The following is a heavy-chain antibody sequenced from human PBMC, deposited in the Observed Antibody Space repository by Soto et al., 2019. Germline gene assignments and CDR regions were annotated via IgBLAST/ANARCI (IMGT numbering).Heavy chain of an antibody. CDR3: ARGGIEYSSSSRGVCYFDY. D-gene: IGHD6-6*01. V-gene: IGHV4-34*01. CDR1: GGSFSGYY. CDR2: INHSGST. J-gene: IGHJ4*02. Sequence: SETLSLTCAVYGGSFSGYYWSWIRQPPGKGLEWIGEINHSGSTNYNPSLKSRVTISVDTSKNQFSLKLSSVTAADTAVYYCARGGIEYSSSSRGVCYFDYWGQGTLVTVSS.